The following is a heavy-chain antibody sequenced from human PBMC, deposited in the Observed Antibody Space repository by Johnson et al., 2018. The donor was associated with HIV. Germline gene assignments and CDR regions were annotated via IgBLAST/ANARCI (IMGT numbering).Heavy chain of an antibody. CDR1: GFSFSYYA. J-gene: IGHJ3*02. CDR3: AKSTQASIVRESGPYGAFDI. CDR2: ISYDGSNK. D-gene: IGHD3-10*01. Sequence: QVQLVESGGGVVQPGRSLRLSCAASGFSFSYYAMHWVRQAPGKGLEWVAVISYDGSNKYYADSVKGRFTISRDNSKNTLYLQMNSLRAEDTALYYCAKSTQASIVRESGPYGAFDIWGQGTMVTVSS. V-gene: IGHV3-30*04.